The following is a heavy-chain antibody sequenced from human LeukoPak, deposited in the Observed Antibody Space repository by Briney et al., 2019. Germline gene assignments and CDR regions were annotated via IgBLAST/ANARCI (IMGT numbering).Heavy chain of an antibody. CDR2: TIPIFGTA. CDR1: GYTFTSYG. D-gene: IGHD3-22*01. CDR3: ARGWDSSGQIPFFY. J-gene: IGHJ4*02. V-gene: IGHV1-69*13. Sequence: SVKVSCKASGYTFTSYGISWVRQAPGQGLEWMGGTIPIFGTANYAQKFQGRVTITADESTSTAYMELSSLRSEDTAVYYCARGWDSSGQIPFFYWGQGTLVTVSS.